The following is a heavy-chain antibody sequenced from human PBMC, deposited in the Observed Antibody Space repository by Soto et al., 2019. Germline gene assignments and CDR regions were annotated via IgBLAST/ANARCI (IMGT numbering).Heavy chain of an antibody. V-gene: IGHV3-13*01. J-gene: IGHJ3*02. Sequence: GGSLRLSCAASGFTFSSYDMHWVRQATGKGLEWVSAIGTAGDTYYPGSVKGRFTISRENAKNSLYLQMNSLRAGDTAVYYCARSWGNRMLFDIWGQGTRVTVSS. CDR1: GFTFSSYD. CDR2: IGTAGDT. CDR3: ARSWGNRMLFDI. D-gene: IGHD7-27*01.